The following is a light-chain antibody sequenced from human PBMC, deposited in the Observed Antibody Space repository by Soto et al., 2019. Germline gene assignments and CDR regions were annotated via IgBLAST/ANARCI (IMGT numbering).Light chain of an antibody. V-gene: IGKV3-20*01. CDR1: QSVTSSY. CDR2: DAS. Sequence: EIVLTQSPGTLSLSPGERATLSCRASQSVTSSYFAWYQQKPGQAPNLLIDDASNRATGIPARFSGSGSGTDFTLTISRLEPEDFAVYYCRQWGSSPWTFGQGTKV. J-gene: IGKJ1*01. CDR3: RQWGSSPWT.